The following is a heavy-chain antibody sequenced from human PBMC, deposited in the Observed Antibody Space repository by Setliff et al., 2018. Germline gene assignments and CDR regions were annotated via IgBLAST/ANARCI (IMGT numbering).Heavy chain of an antibody. V-gene: IGHV3-48*01. Sequence: PGGSLRLSCAASGFTFSSYSMNWVCQAPGKGLEWVSYISSSSSTIYYADSVKGRFTISRDNAKNSLYLQMNSLRAEDTAVYYCAGDRGSGSYFLRYFDYWGQGTLVTVSS. CDR2: ISSSSSTI. CDR3: AGDRGSGSYFLRYFDY. J-gene: IGHJ4*02. CDR1: GFTFSSYS. D-gene: IGHD1-26*01.